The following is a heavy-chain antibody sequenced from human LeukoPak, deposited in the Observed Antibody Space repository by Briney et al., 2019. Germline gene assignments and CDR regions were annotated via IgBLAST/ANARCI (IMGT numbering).Heavy chain of an antibody. CDR2: ISGDGSVT. V-gene: IGHV3-74*03. D-gene: IGHD2-15*01. J-gene: IGHJ4*02. Sequence: PGGSLRLSCAASGFTFSGYWMHWVRLAPGKGLMWVSRISGDGSVTTCADSVKGRFTISRDNAKNTLYLQMNSLTADDTAVYYCARDNNVVGGARSEYWGQGTLVTVSS. CDR3: ARDNNVVGGARSEY. CDR1: GFTFSGYW.